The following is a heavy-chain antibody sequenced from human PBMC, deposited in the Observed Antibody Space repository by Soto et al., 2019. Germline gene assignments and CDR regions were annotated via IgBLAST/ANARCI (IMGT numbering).Heavy chain of an antibody. J-gene: IGHJ4*02. CDR2: VNSDERST. V-gene: IGHV3-74*01. D-gene: IGHD2-21*02. CDR3: VCFECGRTAVVTAMEAKGY. CDR1: GFTFSNYW. Sequence: GGSLRLSCAASGFTFSNYWMHWVRQGPGKGLVWVSRVNSDERSTSYADSVKGRFTISRDNAKNTLYLQMSSLRFEDTALYYCVCFECGRTAVVTAMEAKGYWGQGTLVTVSS.